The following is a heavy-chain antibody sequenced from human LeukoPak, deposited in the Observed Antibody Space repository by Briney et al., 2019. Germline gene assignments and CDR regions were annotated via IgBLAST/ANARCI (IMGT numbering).Heavy chain of an antibody. Sequence: SETLSLTCTVSGGSINSDDYWSWIRQPPGKGLEWIGHINNSGNKYYNPSLRSRVTISVDTSRNQFSLMLSSVAAADTAMYYCARDGYNYGGRLLDYWGQGTLVTVSS. V-gene: IGHV4-30-4*02. D-gene: IGHD5-18*01. CDR3: ARDGYNYGGRLLDY. J-gene: IGHJ4*02. CDR1: GGSINSDDY. CDR2: INNSGNK.